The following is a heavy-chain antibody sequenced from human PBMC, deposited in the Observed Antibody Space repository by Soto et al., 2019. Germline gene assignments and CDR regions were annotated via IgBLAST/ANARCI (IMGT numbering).Heavy chain of an antibody. J-gene: IGHJ6*02. V-gene: IGHV1-2*02. CDR2: INPNSGGT. D-gene: IGHD6-13*01. CDR1: GYTFTSYG. Sequence: ASVKVSCKASGYTFTSYGISWVRQAPGQGLEWMGWINPNSGGTNYAQKFQGRVTMTRDTSISTAYMELSRLRSDDTAVYYCGRVWYPLTDPIAAAGTSWGYYGMDVWGQGTTVTVSS. CDR3: GRVWYPLTDPIAAAGTSWGYYGMDV.